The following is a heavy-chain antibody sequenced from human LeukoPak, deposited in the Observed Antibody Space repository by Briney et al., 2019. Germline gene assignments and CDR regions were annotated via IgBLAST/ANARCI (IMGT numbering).Heavy chain of an antibody. CDR1: GFTFSSYW. CDR2: IKQDGSEK. Sequence: GGSLRLSCAASGFTFSSYWMSWVRQAPGKGMEWVANIKQDGSEKYYVDSVKGRFTISRDNAKNSLYLQMNSLKTEDTAVYYCTRVMFHYGSGTKTELEGDSFDIWGQGTMVTVSS. V-gene: IGHV3-7*03. J-gene: IGHJ3*02. CDR3: TRVMFHYGSGTKTELEGDSFDI. D-gene: IGHD3-10*01.